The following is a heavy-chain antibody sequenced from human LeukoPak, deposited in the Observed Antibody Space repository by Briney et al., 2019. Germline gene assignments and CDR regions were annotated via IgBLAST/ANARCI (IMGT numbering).Heavy chain of an antibody. Sequence: ASVKVSCKASGGTFSRYAISWVRQAPGKGLEWVSAISGSGGSTYYADSVKGRFTISRDNSKNTLYLQMNSLRAEDTAVYYCAKAAVTTEDAFDIWGQGTMVTVSS. CDR2: ISGSGGST. D-gene: IGHD4-17*01. CDR3: AKAAVTTEDAFDI. J-gene: IGHJ3*02. CDR1: GGTFSRYA. V-gene: IGHV3-23*01.